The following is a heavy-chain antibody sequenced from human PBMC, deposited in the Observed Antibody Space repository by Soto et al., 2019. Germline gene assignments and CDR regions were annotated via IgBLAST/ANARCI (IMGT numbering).Heavy chain of an antibody. Sequence: PGGSLRLSCAASGFTFSNYDMSWVRQAPGKGLEWVSTISGSGGGTYYADSVKGRFTISRDNSKNTLSLQMNSLRAEDTAVYYCAKARGSRTPAPGTDSGQGILVTVSS. J-gene: IGHJ4*02. CDR1: GFTFSNYD. CDR3: AKARGSRTPAPGTD. V-gene: IGHV3-23*01. CDR2: ISGSGGGT. D-gene: IGHD2-2*01.